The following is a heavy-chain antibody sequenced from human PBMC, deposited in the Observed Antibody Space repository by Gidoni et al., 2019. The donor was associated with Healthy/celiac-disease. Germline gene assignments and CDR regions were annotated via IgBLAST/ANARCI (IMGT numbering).Heavy chain of an antibody. J-gene: IGHJ6*02. CDR3: ARLLDKRPLYYYGMDV. CDR2: IYYSGST. CDR1: GGSISSYY. V-gene: IGHV4-59*08. D-gene: IGHD2-2*03. Sequence: QVQLQESGPGLVKPSETLSLTCTVSGGSISSYYWSWIRQPPGKGLEWIGYIYYSGSTNYNPSLKSRVTISVDTSKNQFSLKLSSVTAADTAVYYCARLLDKRPLYYYGMDVWGQGTTVTVSS.